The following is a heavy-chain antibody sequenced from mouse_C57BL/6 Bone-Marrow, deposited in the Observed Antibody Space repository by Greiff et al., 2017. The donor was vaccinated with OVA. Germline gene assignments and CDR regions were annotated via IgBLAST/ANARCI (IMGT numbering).Heavy chain of an antibody. CDR2: INPNNGGT. V-gene: IGHV1-26*01. D-gene: IGHD1-2*01. CDR1: GYTFTDYY. J-gene: IGHJ2*01. CDR3: ARRYYGHY. Sequence: EVQLQQSGPELVKPGASVKISCKASGYTFTDYYMNWVKQSHGKSLEWIGDINPNNGGTSYNQKFKGKATLTVDKSSSTAYMELRSLTSEDSAVYYCARRYYGHYWGQGTTLTVSS.